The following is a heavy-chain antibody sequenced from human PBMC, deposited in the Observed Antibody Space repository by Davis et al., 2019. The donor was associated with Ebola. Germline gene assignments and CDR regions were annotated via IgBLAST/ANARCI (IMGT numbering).Heavy chain of an antibody. CDR2: INSDGRTT. CDR3: VKEESIPAAGTGYYFDY. J-gene: IGHJ4*02. Sequence: HTGGSLRLSCAASEFTFSSYWMHWVRQAPGKGLVWVSRINSDGRTTAYADSVKGRFTISRDNSKNTLYLQMSSLRAEDTAVYYCVKEESIPAAGTGYYFDYWGQGTLVTVSS. D-gene: IGHD6-13*01. V-gene: IGHV3-74*01. CDR1: EFTFSSYW.